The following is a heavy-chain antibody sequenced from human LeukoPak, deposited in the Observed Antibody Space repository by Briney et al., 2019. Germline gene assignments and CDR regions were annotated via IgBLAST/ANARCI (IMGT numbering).Heavy chain of an antibody. CDR3: TTAKTRLDAFDL. CDR2: IKSTGDGGTA. Sequence: GGSLRLSCAASGFIFSNVWMNWVRQAPGKGLEWVGRIKSTGDGGTADSAAPVKGRFTISRDDSRNTLYLQMNSPKTEDTAVYYCTTAKTRLDAFDLWGQGTMVTVSS. J-gene: IGHJ3*01. V-gene: IGHV3-15*07. CDR1: GFIFSNVW. D-gene: IGHD5-12*01.